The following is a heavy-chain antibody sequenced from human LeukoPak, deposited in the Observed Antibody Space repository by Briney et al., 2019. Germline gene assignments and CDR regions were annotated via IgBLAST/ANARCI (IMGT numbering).Heavy chain of an antibody. V-gene: IGHV4-34*01. D-gene: IGHD6-19*01. CDR2: INHSGST. J-gene: IGHJ6*03. CDR3: ARWLGAGTYYYYYMDV. Sequence: SGTLSLTCAVYGGSFSGYYWSWIRQPPGKGLEWIGEINHSGSTNYTPSLKSRVTISVDTSKNQFSLKLSSVTGADTAVYYCARWLGAGTYYYYYMDVWGKGTTVTVSS. CDR1: GGSFSGYY.